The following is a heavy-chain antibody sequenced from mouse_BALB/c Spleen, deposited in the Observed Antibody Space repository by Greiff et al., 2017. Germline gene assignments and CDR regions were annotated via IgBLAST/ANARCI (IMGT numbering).Heavy chain of an antibody. J-gene: IGHJ2*01. D-gene: IGHD1-1*01. CDR1: GFNIKDTY. CDR3: ARALSTTVVEGDYFDY. CDR2: IDPANGNT. Sequence: EVKLVESGAELVKPGASVKLSCTASGFNIKDTYMHWVKQRPEQGLEWIGRIDPANGNTKYDPKFQGKATITADTSSNTAYLQLSSLTSEDTAVYYCARALSTTVVEGDYFDYWGQGTTLTVSS. V-gene: IGHV14-3*02.